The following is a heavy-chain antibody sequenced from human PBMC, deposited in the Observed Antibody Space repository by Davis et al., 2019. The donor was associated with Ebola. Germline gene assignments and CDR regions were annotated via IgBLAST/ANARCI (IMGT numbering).Heavy chain of an antibody. CDR3: ALVTAVKSYYYYMDV. V-gene: IGHV5-10-1*01. J-gene: IGHJ6*03. CDR1: GYSFTSYW. D-gene: IGHD3-9*01. CDR2: IDPSDSYT. Sequence: GESLKISCKGSGYSFTSYWISWVRQMPGKGLERMGRIDPSDSYTNYSPSFQGHVTISADKSISTAYLQWSSLKASDTAMYYCALVTAVKSYYYYMDVWGKGTTVTVSS.